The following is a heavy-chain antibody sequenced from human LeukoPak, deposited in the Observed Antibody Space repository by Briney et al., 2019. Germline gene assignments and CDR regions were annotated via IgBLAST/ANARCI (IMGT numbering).Heavy chain of an antibody. Sequence: SQTLSLTCAVSGGSISSGGYSWSWIRQPPGKGLEWIGYIYHSGSTYYNPSLKSRVTISVDRSKNQFSLKLSSVTAADTAVYYCARLSLTGWFDPWGQGTLVTVSS. CDR2: IYHSGST. CDR3: ARLSLTGWFDP. J-gene: IGHJ5*02. CDR1: GGSISSGGYS. V-gene: IGHV4-30-2*01.